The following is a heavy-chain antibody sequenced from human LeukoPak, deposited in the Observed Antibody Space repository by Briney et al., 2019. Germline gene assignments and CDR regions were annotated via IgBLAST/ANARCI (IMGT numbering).Heavy chain of an antibody. CDR3: ARAQGTGLVDY. CDR1: GGSFTYY. Sequence: SETLSLTCSVSGGSFTYYWVWIRQPPGKGLEWIGSIYYSGSTYYNLSLKSRVTLSLDTSNKRFSLKLNSVTAADTAMYYCARAQGTGLVDYWGQGTPVTVSS. J-gene: IGHJ4*02. V-gene: IGHV4-39*07. D-gene: IGHD2-8*02. CDR2: IYYSGST.